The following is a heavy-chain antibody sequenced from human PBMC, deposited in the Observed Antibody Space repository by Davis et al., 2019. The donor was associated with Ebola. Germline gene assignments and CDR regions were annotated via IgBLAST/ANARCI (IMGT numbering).Heavy chain of an antibody. CDR2: INFRGIT. Sequence: MPSETLSLTCAVYGGSFSGYYCTCXXXXPXXXRXXXCVINFRGITTFNPSLKSRVTISVDTSKKQFSLKLSYVTAADTYVYYCARGGGFGGYGMDVWGQGTTVTVSS. CDR3: ARGGGFGGYGMDV. V-gene: IGHV4-34*01. J-gene: IGHJ6*02. D-gene: IGHD3-10*01. CDR1: GGSFSGYY.